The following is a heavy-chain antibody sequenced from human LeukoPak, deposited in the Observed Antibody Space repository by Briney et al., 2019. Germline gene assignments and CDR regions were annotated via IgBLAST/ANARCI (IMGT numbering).Heavy chain of an antibody. CDR1: GXXFSSHX. CDR3: ARESALFDY. CDR2: ISSSSSTI. Sequence: TGGSLRLSXXASGXXFSSHXMNWVRQAPGKGLEWVSYISSSSSTIYYADSVKGRFTISRDNAKNSLYLQMSSLSDEDTAVYYCARESALFDYWGQGTLVTVSS. J-gene: IGHJ4*02. V-gene: IGHV3-48*02.